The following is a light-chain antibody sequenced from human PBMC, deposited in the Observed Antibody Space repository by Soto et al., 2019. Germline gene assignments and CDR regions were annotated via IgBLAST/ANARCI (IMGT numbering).Light chain of an antibody. CDR3: SSHTSSSVRV. CDR1: RSDVDNYRY. CDR2: EVS. J-gene: IGLJ1*01. Sequence: QSALTQPASVSGSPGQSITISCTGPRSDVDNYRYVSWYQHHPGKAPKLIIYEVSYRPSGVSNRFSGSKSGTTASLTISGLQAEDEDDYYCSSHTSSSVRVFGTGTKVTVL. V-gene: IGLV2-14*01.